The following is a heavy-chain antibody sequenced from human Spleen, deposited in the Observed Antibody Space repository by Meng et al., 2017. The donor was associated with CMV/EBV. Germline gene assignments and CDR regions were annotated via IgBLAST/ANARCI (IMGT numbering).Heavy chain of an antibody. Sequence: GGSLRLSCAASGFPFSSYAMNWVRQAPGKGLEWVSTISGSGDRTYYADSVKGRFTISRDKSKKTMSLQMNSLRVEDTAVYYCARESSFWNGYQVNYYFDYWGQGTLVTVSS. V-gene: IGHV3-23*01. J-gene: IGHJ4*02. CDR2: ISGSGDRT. D-gene: IGHD3-3*01. CDR3: ARESSFWNGYQVNYYFDY. CDR1: GFPFSSYA.